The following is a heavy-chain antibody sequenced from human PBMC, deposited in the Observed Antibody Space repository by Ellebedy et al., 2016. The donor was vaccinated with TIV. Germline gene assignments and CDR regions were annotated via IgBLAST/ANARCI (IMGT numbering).Heavy chain of an antibody. Sequence: AASVKVSCKASGYTFSSYYMHWVRQAPGQGLEWMGLIDPSDGRTTYAQNFQGRVTMTRDTSASTVYMELSSLRSEDTAVYPCARGEYTSSWSAIDYWGQGTLLTVSA. CDR2: IDPSDGRT. CDR1: GYTFSSYY. D-gene: IGHD6-13*01. V-gene: IGHV1-46*01. J-gene: IGHJ4*02. CDR3: ARGEYTSSWSAIDY.